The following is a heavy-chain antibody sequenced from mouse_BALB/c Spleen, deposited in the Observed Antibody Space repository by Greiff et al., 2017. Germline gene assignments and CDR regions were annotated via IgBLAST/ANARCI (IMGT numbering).Heavy chain of an antibody. V-gene: IGHV1-5*01. CDR3: TRDYRYDGGYAMDY. Sequence: VQLQQSGTVLARPGASVKMSCKASGYTFTSYWMHWVKQRPGQGLEWIGAIYPGNSDTSYNQKFKGKAKLTAVTSTSTAYMELSSLTNEDSAVYYCTRDYRYDGGYAMDYWGQGTSVTVSS. CDR2: IYPGNSDT. D-gene: IGHD2-14*01. CDR1: GYTFTSYW. J-gene: IGHJ4*01.